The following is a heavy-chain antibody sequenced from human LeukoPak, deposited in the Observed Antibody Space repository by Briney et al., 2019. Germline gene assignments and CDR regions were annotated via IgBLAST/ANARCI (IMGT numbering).Heavy chain of an antibody. Sequence: ASVKVSCKASGYTLTSYDINWVRQATGQGLEWMGWMNPNSGRTGYAQNFQGRITITRNTSISTAYMEPSSLRSEDTAVYYCATLWFGELQTLDVWGQGTTVTVSS. V-gene: IGHV1-8*01. D-gene: IGHD3-10*01. CDR1: GYTLTSYD. CDR3: ATLWFGELQTLDV. J-gene: IGHJ6*02. CDR2: MNPNSGRT.